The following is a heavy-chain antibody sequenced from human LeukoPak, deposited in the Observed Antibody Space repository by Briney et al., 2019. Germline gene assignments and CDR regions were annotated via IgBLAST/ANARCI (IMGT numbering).Heavy chain of an antibody. CDR2: IYHSGST. D-gene: IGHD1-26*01. CDR1: GGSISSSNW. V-gene: IGHV4-4*02. CDR3: ARGPVGARAFDY. J-gene: IGHJ4*02. Sequence: SETLSLTCAVSGGSISSSNWWSWVRQPPGKGLEWIGEIYHSGSTNYNPSLKSRDTISVDKSKNQFSLKLSSVTAADTAVYYCARGPVGARAFDYWGQGTLVTVSS.